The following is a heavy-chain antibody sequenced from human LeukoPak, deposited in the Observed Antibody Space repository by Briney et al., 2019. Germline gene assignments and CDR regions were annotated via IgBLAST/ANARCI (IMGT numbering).Heavy chain of an antibody. CDR1: GFTVSSNY. CDR3: ARESIAAAGTNVNDY. J-gene: IGHJ4*02. D-gene: IGHD6-13*01. Sequence: GGSLRLSCAASGFTVSSNYMSWVRQAPGKGLEWVSVIYSGGSTYYADSVKGRFTISRDNSKNTLYLQMNSLRAEDTAVYYCARESIAAAGTNVNDYWGQGTLVTASS. V-gene: IGHV3-66*01. CDR2: IYSGGST.